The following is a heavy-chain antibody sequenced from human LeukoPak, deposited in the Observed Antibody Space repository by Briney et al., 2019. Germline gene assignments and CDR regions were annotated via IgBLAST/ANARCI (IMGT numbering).Heavy chain of an antibody. CDR3: ARHTGPYGSGGP. Sequence: PSETLSLTCTVSGGSISSYYWSWIRQPPGKGLEWIGYIYYSGSTNYNPSLKSRVTISVDTSKNQFSLKLSSVTAADTAVYYCARHTGPYGSGGPWGQGTLVTVSS. V-gene: IGHV4-59*08. CDR2: IYYSGST. CDR1: GGSISSYY. D-gene: IGHD3-10*01. J-gene: IGHJ5*02.